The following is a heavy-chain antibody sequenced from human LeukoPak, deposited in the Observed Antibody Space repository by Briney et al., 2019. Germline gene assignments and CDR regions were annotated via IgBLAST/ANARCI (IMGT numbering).Heavy chain of an antibody. CDR2: INPKSGGT. CDR3: AKDEGNYLDV. D-gene: IGHD6-13*01. V-gene: IGHV1-2*04. Sequence: ASVKVSCKASGYTFTDYFIHWVRQAPGQGLEWMGWINPKSGGTHRAQKFQGSVTMTRDMSMSTAYMELSSLKFDDTAVYYCAKDEGNYLDVWGKGTTVTVSS. CDR1: GYTFTDYF. J-gene: IGHJ6*03.